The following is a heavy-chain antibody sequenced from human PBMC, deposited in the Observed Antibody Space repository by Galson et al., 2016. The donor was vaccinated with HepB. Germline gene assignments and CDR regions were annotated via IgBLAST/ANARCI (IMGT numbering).Heavy chain of an antibody. V-gene: IGHV4-4*02. J-gene: IGHJ4*02. Sequence: ETLSLTCAVSGGSVSSHNWWSWVRQPPGKGLDWIGEVFHSGRSHYNPSLKSRVTISVDTSKNQFTLKMSSVTAADSAVYYCARKSVSRGPFDFWGQGTLVTVSS. CDR2: VFHSGRS. CDR1: GGSVSSHNW. CDR3: ARKSVSRGPFDF. D-gene: IGHD2-8*01.